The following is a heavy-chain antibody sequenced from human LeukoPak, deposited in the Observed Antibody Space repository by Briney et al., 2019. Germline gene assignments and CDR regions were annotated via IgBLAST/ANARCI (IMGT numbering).Heavy chain of an antibody. V-gene: IGHV3-21*01. Sequence: GGSLRLSCAASGFTFSSYSMNWVRRAPGKGLEWVSSISSSSSYIYYADSVKGRFTISRDNAKNSLYLQMNSLRAEDTAVYYCASITMVRGVNKGFDPWGQGTLVTVSS. CDR1: GFTFSSYS. J-gene: IGHJ5*02. D-gene: IGHD3-10*01. CDR2: ISSSSSYI. CDR3: ASITMVRGVNKGFDP.